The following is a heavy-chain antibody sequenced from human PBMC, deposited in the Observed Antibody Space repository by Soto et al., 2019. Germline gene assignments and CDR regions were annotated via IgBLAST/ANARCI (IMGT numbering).Heavy chain of an antibody. D-gene: IGHD3-3*01. CDR3: ARDRDFWSGYLGYMDV. J-gene: IGHJ6*03. CDR2: IYSGGST. V-gene: IGHV3-53*04. CDR1: GFTVSSNY. Sequence: SLRLSCAASGFTVSSNYMSWVRQAPGKGLEWVSVIYSGGSTYYADSVKGRFTISRHNSKNTLYLQMNSLRAEDTAVYYCARDRDFWSGYLGYMDVWGKGTKVTVSS.